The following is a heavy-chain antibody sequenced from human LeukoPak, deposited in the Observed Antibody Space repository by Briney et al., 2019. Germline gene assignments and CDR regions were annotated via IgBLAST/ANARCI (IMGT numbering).Heavy chain of an antibody. CDR1: GYTFTSYG. V-gene: IGHV1-18*01. CDR3: AREGSGSYYVYYYYGMDV. Sequence: ASVKVSCKASGYTFTSYGICWVRQAPGQGLEWMGWISAYNGNTNYAQKLQGRVTMTTDTSTSTAYMELRSLRSDDTAVYYCAREGSGSYYVYYYYGMDVWGQGTTVTVSS. J-gene: IGHJ6*02. D-gene: IGHD3-10*01. CDR2: ISAYNGNT.